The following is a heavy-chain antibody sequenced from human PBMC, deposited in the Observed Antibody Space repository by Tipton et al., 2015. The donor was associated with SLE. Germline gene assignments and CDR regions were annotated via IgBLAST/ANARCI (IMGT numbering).Heavy chain of an antibody. J-gene: IGHJ4*02. CDR1: GYSFNSYW. V-gene: IGHV5-51*03. Sequence: QLVQSGAEVKKAGESLMISCKGSGYSFNSYWIGWVRQMPGKGLEWMGIIYPGDSDIRYSPSFEGQVTISVDKSSSTAYLQWSSLKASDSAMYYCARPPKGSGWGIILDSWGQGTLVTVSS. D-gene: IGHD3-16*01. CDR3: ARPPKGSGWGIILDS. CDR2: IYPGDSDI.